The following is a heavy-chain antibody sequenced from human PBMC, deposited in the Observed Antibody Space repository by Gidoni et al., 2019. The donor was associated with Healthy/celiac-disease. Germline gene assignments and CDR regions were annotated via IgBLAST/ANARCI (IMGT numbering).Heavy chain of an antibody. CDR2: ISSSGSTI. V-gene: IGHV3-48*03. CDR3: AGINFHIVVVTTTNDAFDI. Sequence: EVQLVESGGGVVQPGGSLRLSCAASGFTFSSYEMNWVRQAPGKGLEWVSYISSSGSTIYYAASVKGRFTISRDNAKNSLYLQINSLRAEDTAVYYCAGINFHIVVVTTTNDAFDIWGQGTMVTVSS. D-gene: IGHD2-21*02. CDR1: GFTFSSYE. J-gene: IGHJ3*02.